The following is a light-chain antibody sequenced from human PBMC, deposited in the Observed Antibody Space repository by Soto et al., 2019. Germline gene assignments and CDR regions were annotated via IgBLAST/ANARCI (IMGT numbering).Light chain of an antibody. Sequence: EIVMTQSPATLSVSPGERATLSCRASQSVNSNLAWYQQKPGQAPRLLIYDASTRATGVPARFSGSGSGTEFILTVSSLQSEDFAVYFCKKYNNWPTFGQGTKVEIK. J-gene: IGKJ1*01. CDR1: QSVNSN. CDR3: KKYNNWPT. V-gene: IGKV3-15*01. CDR2: DAS.